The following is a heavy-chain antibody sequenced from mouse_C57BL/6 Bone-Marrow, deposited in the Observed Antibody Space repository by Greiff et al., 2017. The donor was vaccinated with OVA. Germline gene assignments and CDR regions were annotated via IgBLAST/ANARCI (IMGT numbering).Heavy chain of an antibody. CDR1: GYTITSYW. CDR2: IDPSDSYT. D-gene: IGHD2-4*01. Sequence: QVQLQQPGAELVMPGASVKLSCKASGYTITSYWMHWVKQRPGQGLEWIGEIDPSDSYTNYNQKFKGKSTLTVDKSSSTAYMQLSSLTSEDSAVYYCAIYYDYDWGQGTLVTVSA. J-gene: IGHJ3*01. V-gene: IGHV1-69*01. CDR3: AIYYDYD.